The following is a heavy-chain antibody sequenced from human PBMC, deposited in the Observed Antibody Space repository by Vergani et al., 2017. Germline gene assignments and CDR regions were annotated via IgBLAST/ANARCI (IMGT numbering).Heavy chain of an antibody. D-gene: IGHD4-17*01. CDR2: ISWNSGSI. V-gene: IGHV3-9*01. CDR1: GFTFDDYA. CDR3: AKGDYGDGFDY. Sequence: EVQLVESGGGLVQPGRSLRLSCAASGFTFDDYAMHWVRQAPGKGLEWVSGISWNSGSIGYADSVKGRFTISRDNAKNSLYLKMNSLRAEDTALYYCAKGDYGDGFDYWGQGTLVTVSS. J-gene: IGHJ4*02.